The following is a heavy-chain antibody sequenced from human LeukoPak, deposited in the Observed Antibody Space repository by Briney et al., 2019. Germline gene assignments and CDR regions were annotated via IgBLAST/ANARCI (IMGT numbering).Heavy chain of an antibody. CDR2: ISSSGSTI. J-gene: IGHJ5*02. CDR3: ARGKTSQNIVTRKTYNWFDP. V-gene: IGHV3-48*03. D-gene: IGHD2/OR15-2a*01. CDR1: GFTFSSYE. Sequence: HSGGSLRLSCAASGFTFSSYEMNWVRQAPGKGLEWVSYISSSGSTIYYADSVKGRFTISRDNAKNSLYLQMNSLRAEDTAVYYCARGKTSQNIVTRKTYNWFDPWGQGTLVTVSS.